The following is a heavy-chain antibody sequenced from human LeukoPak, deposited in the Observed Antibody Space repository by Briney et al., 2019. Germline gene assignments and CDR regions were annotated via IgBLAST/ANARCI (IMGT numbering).Heavy chain of an antibody. J-gene: IGHJ4*02. Sequence: PGGSLRLSCAASGFSFSNYGMNWVRQAPGKGLEWVSGITGHGDTTYYADSVKGRFTLSRDNAKNSLYLEMNSLRAEDTAVYYCARERIFGDYLDFWGQGTLVTVSS. CDR2: ITGHGDTT. CDR3: ARERIFGDYLDF. V-gene: IGHV3-23*01. D-gene: IGHD3-10*02. CDR1: GFSFSNYG.